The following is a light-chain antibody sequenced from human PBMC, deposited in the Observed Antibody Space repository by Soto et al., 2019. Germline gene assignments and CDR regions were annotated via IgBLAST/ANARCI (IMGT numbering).Light chain of an antibody. J-gene: IGKJ1*01. Sequence: EIVMTQSPATLSVSPGERATLSCRASKSVSSNLAWYQQKPGQAPMLFFYGASTRATGIPARFSGSGSGTEFTLTISSLQSEDFAVYYCQQYNNWPRTFGQGTKVDIK. CDR3: QQYNNWPRT. CDR1: KSVSSN. CDR2: GAS. V-gene: IGKV3-15*01.